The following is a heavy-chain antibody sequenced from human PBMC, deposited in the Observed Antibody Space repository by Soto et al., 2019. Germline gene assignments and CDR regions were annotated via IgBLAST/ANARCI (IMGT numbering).Heavy chain of an antibody. D-gene: IGHD3-22*01. V-gene: IGHV5-10-1*01. J-gene: IGHJ4*02. CDR1: GYSFAGYW. CDR2: IDPSDSQT. CDR3: ARQIYDSDTGPNFQYYFDS. Sequence: RGESLKISCKGSGYSFAGYWITWVRQKPGQGLEWMGRIDPSDSQTYYSPSFRGHVTISVTKSITTAFLQWSSLRASDTAMYYCARQIYDSDTGPNFQYYFDSWGQGTPVTVSS.